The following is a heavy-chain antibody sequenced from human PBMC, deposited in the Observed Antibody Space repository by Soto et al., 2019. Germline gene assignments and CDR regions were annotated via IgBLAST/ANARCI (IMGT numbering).Heavy chain of an antibody. V-gene: IGHV1-69*05. D-gene: IGHD5-18*01. Sequence: QVQLVQSGAEVKKPESSVKVSCKAPGGTFSTYAISWVRQAPGQGLEWMGGIIPMFGTANYAQRFQDRVRITPDESTHAVSMGLRSLRPEETAVYFCASGIQLWLRRINNGYSGWGQGTLVTVSS. J-gene: IGHJ4*02. CDR1: GGTFSTYA. CDR3: ASGIQLWLRRINNGYSG. CDR2: IIPMFGTA.